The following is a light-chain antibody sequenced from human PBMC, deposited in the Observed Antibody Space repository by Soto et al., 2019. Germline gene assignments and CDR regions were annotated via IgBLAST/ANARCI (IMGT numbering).Light chain of an antibody. J-gene: IGLJ1*01. CDR1: SANIGAAYN. V-gene: IGLV1-40*01. CDR2: VNN. Sequence: QSVLTQPPSVSGAPGQRFTISCTGSSANIGAAYNVDWYQQIPGTAPKLLIYVNNNRPSGVPARFSGSKSATSASLAIAGLQAEDEGDYYCQSYDSSLSGYVFGTGTKVTVL. CDR3: QSYDSSLSGYV.